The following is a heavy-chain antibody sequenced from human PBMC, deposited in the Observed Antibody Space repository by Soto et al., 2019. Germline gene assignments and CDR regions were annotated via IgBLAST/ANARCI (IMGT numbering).Heavy chain of an antibody. Sequence: SVKVYWKSPVHPLTDHHIHLVRQAPGQGLEWLGILNPSGDSTTISQRLKGRVTMTRDTSTGTAFMELNSLRSDDTAVYYCATQQLPLVSYYYGLDVWGQGTTVTVSS. CDR3: ATQQLPLVSYYYGLDV. CDR2: LNPSGDST. CDR1: VHPLTDHH. V-gene: IGHV1-46*01. D-gene: IGHD6-13*01. J-gene: IGHJ6*02.